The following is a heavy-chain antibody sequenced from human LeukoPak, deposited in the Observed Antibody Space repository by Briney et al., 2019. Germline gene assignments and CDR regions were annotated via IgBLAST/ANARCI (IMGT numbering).Heavy chain of an antibody. Sequence: SCKASGYTFTGYYMHWVRQAPGKGLEWVAFIRYDGSNKYYADSVKGRFTISRDNSKNTLYLQMNSLRAEDTAVYYCAKDIAAAAPYYFDYWGQGTLVTVSS. J-gene: IGHJ4*02. D-gene: IGHD6-13*01. CDR3: AKDIAAAAPYYFDY. CDR1: GYTFTGYY. V-gene: IGHV3-30*02. CDR2: IRYDGSNK.